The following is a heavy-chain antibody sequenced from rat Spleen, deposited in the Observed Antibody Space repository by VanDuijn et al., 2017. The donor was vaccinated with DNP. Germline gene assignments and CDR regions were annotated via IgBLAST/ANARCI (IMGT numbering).Heavy chain of an antibody. V-gene: IGHV3-1*01. CDR3: ARWTRYFDY. Sequence: EVQLQESGSGLVKPSQSLSLTCSVTGYSITSNYWGWIRKFPGNKMEWMGHISYSGSTNYNPSLKSRLSITRDTSKNHFLLHLNSVTTEDTATYYCARWTRYFDYWGQGIMVTVSS. J-gene: IGHJ2*01. CDR1: GYSITSNY. D-gene: IGHD1-7*01. CDR2: ISYSGST.